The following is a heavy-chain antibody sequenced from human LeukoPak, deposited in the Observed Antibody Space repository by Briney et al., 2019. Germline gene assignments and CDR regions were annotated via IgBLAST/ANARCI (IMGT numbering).Heavy chain of an antibody. J-gene: IGHJ4*02. D-gene: IGHD2-15*01. CDR2: INHSGST. V-gene: IGHV4-34*01. Sequence: PSETLSLTCAVYGGSFSGYYWSWIRQSPGKGLEWIGEINHSGSTNYNPSLKSRVTISIDTSKNQFSLRLTSVTAADTAVYYCARGLRSGGSCGVGYWGQGTLVAVSS. CDR1: GGSFSGYY. CDR3: ARGLRSGGSCGVGY.